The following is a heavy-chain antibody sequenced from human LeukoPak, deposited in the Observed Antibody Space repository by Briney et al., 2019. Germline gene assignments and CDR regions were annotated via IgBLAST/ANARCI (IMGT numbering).Heavy chain of an antibody. J-gene: IGHJ4*02. V-gene: IGHV3-30*04. CDR1: GFTFSSYA. CDR3: ARDTREWELLFEFDY. CDR2: ISYDGSNK. D-gene: IGHD1-26*01. Sequence: PGGSLRLSCAASGFTFSSYAMHWVRQAPGKGLEWVAVISYDGSNKYYADSVKGRFTISRDNSKNTLYLQMNSLRAEDTAVYYCARDTREWELLFEFDYWGQGTLVTVSS.